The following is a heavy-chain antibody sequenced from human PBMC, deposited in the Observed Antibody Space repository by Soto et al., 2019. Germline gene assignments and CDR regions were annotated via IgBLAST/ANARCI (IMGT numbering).Heavy chain of an antibody. J-gene: IGHJ5*02. CDR3: ARALTTVTLFDP. V-gene: IGHV4-31*03. CDR2: IYYSGST. Sequence: QVQLQESGPGLVKPSQTLSLTCTVSGGSISSGGYYWSWIRQHPGKGLEWIGYIYYSGSTHYNPSPXSRXTISVDTSKNQFSLKLSSVTAADTAVYYCARALTTVTLFDPWGQGTLVTVSS. CDR1: GGSISSGGYY. D-gene: IGHD4-17*01.